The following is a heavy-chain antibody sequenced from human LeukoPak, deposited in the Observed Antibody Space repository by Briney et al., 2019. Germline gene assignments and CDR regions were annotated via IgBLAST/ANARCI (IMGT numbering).Heavy chain of an antibody. CDR2: IKEDGSEK. D-gene: IGHD3-3*01. Sequence: GGSLRLSCAAAGFTFSRYWMSWVRQAKGKGLECVAKIKEDGSEKHYVDSVKGRFTISRDNAKNSLYLQMNSLRAEDTAVYYCAKEMEGWGQGTLVTVSS. V-gene: IGHV3-7*01. CDR1: GFTFSRYW. CDR3: AKEMEG. J-gene: IGHJ4*02.